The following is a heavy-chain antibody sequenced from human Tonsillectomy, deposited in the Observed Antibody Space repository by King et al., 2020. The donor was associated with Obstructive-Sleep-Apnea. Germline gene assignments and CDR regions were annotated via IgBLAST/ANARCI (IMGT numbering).Heavy chain of an antibody. CDR2: IWYDGSNK. V-gene: IGHV3-33*01. CDR1: GFTFSIYG. J-gene: IGHJ4*02. CDR3: ARIWVRGVNTYFDY. D-gene: IGHD3-10*01. Sequence: VQLVESGGGVVQPGRSLRLSCAASGFTFSIYGMHWVRQAPGKGREWWAVIWYDGSNKYYADSLKGRFTISRDNSKNTLYLQMNSLRAEDTAVYYCARIWVRGVNTYFDYWGQGTLVTVSS.